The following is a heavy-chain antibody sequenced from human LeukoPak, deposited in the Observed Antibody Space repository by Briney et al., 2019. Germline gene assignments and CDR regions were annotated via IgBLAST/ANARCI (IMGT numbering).Heavy chain of an antibody. J-gene: IGHJ4*02. D-gene: IGHD6-19*01. CDR2: ISSSSSYI. CDR1: RFTFSSYS. CDR3: ARAQWLKPGDY. Sequence: GGSLRLSCAASRFTFSSYSMNWVRQAPGKGLEWVSSISSSSSYIYYADSVKGRFTISRDNAKNSLYLQMNSLRAEDTAVYYCARAQWLKPGDYWGQGTLVTVSS. V-gene: IGHV3-21*01.